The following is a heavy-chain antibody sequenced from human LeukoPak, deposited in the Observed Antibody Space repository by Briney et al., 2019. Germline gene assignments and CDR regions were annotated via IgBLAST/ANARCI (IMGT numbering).Heavy chain of an antibody. CDR2: INSNSSYI. CDR1: GFTFSSYS. V-gene: IGHV3-21*01. CDR3: ARTGDYDFWSAYHYYYYYYMDV. J-gene: IGHJ6*03. Sequence: GGSLRLSCAASGFTFSSYSMNWVRQAPGKGLEWVSSINSNSSYIYYTDSLKGRFTISRDNAKNSLYLQMNSLRAEDTAVYYCARTGDYDFWSAYHYYYYYYMDVWGKGTTVTVSS. D-gene: IGHD3-3*01.